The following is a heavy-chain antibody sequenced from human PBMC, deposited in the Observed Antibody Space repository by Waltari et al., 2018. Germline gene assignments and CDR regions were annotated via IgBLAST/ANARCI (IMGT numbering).Heavy chain of an antibody. CDR3: AKGGVVPAAHYYMDV. CDR1: GLTFSSYG. J-gene: IGHJ6*03. D-gene: IGHD2-2*01. CDR2: IRYDGSNK. V-gene: IGHV3-30*02. Sequence: QVQLVESGGGVVQPGGSLRLSCAASGLTFSSYGLHWVRQAPAKGLEWVAFIRYDGSNKYYADSVKGRFTISRDNSKNTLYLQMNSLRAEDTAVYYCAKGGVVPAAHYYMDVWGKGTTVTISS.